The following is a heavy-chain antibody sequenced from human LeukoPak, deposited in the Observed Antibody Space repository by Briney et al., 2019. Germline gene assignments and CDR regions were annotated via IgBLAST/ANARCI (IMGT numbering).Heavy chain of an antibody. CDR3: ATDLLAGGLKTFNP. Sequence: ASVKVSCKVTGNTLSEFSMHWVRQSPGKGLEWMGGFDPEVGETVYAQKFQGRVTMTEDTSTETAYMELSSLRSEDTAVYYCATDLLAGGLKTFNPWGQGTLVTVSS. CDR2: FDPEVGET. J-gene: IGHJ5*02. CDR1: GNTLSEFS. V-gene: IGHV1-24*01.